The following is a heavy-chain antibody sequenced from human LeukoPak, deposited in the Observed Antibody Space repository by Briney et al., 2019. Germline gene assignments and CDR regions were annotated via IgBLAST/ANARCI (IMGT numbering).Heavy chain of an antibody. Sequence: SVKVSCKASGGTFSSYAISWVRQAPGQGLEWMGGIIPIFGTANYAQKFQGRVTITTDESTSTAYMELSSLRSEDTAVYYCATELRQGMWELLHRNAFDIWGQGTTVTVSS. CDR3: ATELRQGMWELLHRNAFDI. D-gene: IGHD1-26*01. CDR2: IIPIFGTA. J-gene: IGHJ3*02. CDR1: GGTFSSYA. V-gene: IGHV1-69*05.